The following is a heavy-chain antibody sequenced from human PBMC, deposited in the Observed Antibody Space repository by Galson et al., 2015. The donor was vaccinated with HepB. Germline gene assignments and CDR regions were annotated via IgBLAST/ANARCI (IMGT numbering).Heavy chain of an antibody. CDR2: ISSSSSYT. V-gene: IGHV3-11*06. J-gene: IGHJ3*02. CDR3: ARDTTNYDFWSGYTAQDAFDI. Sequence: SLRLSCAASGFTFSDYYMSWIRQAPGKGLEWVSYISSSSSYTNYADSVKGRFTISRDNAKNSLYLQMNSLRAEDTAVYYCARDTTNYDFWSGYTAQDAFDIWGQGTMVTVSS. D-gene: IGHD3-3*01. CDR1: GFTFSDYY.